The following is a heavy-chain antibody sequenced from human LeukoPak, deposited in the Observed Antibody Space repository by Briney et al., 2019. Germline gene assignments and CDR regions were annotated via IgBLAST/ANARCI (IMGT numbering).Heavy chain of an antibody. CDR2: INPNSGGT. CDR3: ARVGRAFTARSSFFDY. D-gene: IGHD6-6*01. V-gene: IGHV1-2*02. CDR1: GYTFSCYY. Sequence: GASVKVSCKASGYTFSCYYMHWVRQAPGQGLEWMGWINPNSGGTKYAQKFQGRVTMTRDTSISTAYMELIRLRSADTAVYYCARVGRAFTARSSFFDYWGQGTLVTVSS. J-gene: IGHJ4*02.